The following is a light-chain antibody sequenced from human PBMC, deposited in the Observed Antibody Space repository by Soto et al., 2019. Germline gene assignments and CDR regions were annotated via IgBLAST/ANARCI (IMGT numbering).Light chain of an antibody. J-gene: IGLJ2*01. Sequence: QSALTQPASLSGSPGQSITISCTGTSSDVGSYNLVSWYQHHPGKAPKLMLYEGSKRPSGVSDRFSGSKSGNTASLAISGLQDEDEADYYCCSYAGSGTLIFGGGTKVTVL. CDR2: EGS. V-gene: IGLV2-23*01. CDR1: SSDVGSYNL. CDR3: CSYAGSGTLI.